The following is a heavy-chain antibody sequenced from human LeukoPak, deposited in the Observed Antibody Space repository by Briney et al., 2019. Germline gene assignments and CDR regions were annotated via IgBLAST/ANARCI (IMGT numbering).Heavy chain of an antibody. CDR1: GYTFTSQG. CDR3: ARESWVPYCSGGSCYFLEQPFDY. Sequence: ASVKVSCKTSGYTFTSQGMNWVRQAPGQGLEWMGWIGTNTGTPTYGPGFTGRFVFSLDTSVSTAYLQISSLKAEDTAVYYCARESWVPYCSGGSCYFLEQPFDYRGQGTLVTVSS. D-gene: IGHD2-15*01. J-gene: IGHJ4*02. V-gene: IGHV7-4-1*02. CDR2: IGTNTGTP.